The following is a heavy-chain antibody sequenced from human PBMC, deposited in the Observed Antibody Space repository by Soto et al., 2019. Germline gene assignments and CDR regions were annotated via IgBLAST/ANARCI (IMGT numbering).Heavy chain of an antibody. Sequence: ESGGGVVQPGRSLRLSCAVSGFTFSNYAMHWVRQAPGKGLEWVAVISKDGSNKYYGDFVKGRFTISRDSSKNTLYLQMNSLREEDTAVYYCAKETGPQGGFDYWGQGTLVTVSS. D-gene: IGHD3-9*01. J-gene: IGHJ4*02. CDR3: AKETGPQGGFDY. CDR1: GFTFSNYA. V-gene: IGHV3-30*18. CDR2: ISKDGSNK.